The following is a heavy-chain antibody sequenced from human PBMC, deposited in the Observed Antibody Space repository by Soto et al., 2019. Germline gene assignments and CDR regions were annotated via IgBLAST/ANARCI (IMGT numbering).Heavy chain of an antibody. J-gene: IGHJ4*02. D-gene: IGHD1-26*01. CDR3: ANRIVGATRDLDY. V-gene: IGHV3-53*01. Sequence: GGSLRLSCAASGFTVSSNYMIWVRQSPGKGLEWVSFIYSIGSTYYADSVKGRFTISRDNSKNTLYLQMNSLRAEDTAVYYCANRIVGATRDLDYWGQGTLVTVSS. CDR1: GFTVSSNY. CDR2: IYSIGST.